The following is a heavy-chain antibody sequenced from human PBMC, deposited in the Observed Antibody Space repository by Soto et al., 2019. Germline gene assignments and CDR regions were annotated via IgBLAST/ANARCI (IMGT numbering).Heavy chain of an antibody. CDR3: VRMTLNAYGDYPFDH. V-gene: IGHV2-5*02. D-gene: IGHD4-17*01. CDR1: GFSLSSSGGG. J-gene: IGHJ4*02. Sequence: QITLKESGPTLVNPTQPLTLTCNYSGFSLSSSGGGVGWIRQPPGKALEWLALVYCDDDRRYSPSLMSRLALHSDTSECQVGRTLTDMHPVDTATYYCVRMTLNAYGDYPFDHWGQGVRVTVSA. CDR2: VYCDDDR.